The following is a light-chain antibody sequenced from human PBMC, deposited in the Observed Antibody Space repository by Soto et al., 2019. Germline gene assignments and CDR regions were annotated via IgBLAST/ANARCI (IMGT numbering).Light chain of an antibody. V-gene: IGKV3-11*01. J-gene: IGKJ4*01. CDR2: EAS. Sequence: EIVLTQSPVTLSLSPGETATLSCRASQSVGTYLAWYQLKSGQAPRLLSYEASKRATGIPARFSGRGSGTDFTLTISSLEPEDFALYYCQQGSNWPPLTFGGGTKVEIK. CDR3: QQGSNWPPLT. CDR1: QSVGTY.